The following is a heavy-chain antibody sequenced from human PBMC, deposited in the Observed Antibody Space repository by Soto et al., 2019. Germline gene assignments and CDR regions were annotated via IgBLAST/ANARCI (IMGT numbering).Heavy chain of an antibody. Sequence: SETLSLTCAVYGGSFSGYYWSWIRQPPGKGLEWIGEINHSGSTNYNPSLKSRVTISVDTSKNQFSLKLSSVTAADTAVYYCARDEWLLSLWGQGTLVTVSS. J-gene: IGHJ4*02. V-gene: IGHV4-34*01. CDR3: ARDEWLLSL. CDR2: INHSGST. D-gene: IGHD3-3*01. CDR1: GGSFSGYY.